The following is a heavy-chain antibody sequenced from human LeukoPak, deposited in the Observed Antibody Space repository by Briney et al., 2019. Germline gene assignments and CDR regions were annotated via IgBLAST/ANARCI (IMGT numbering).Heavy chain of an antibody. J-gene: IGHJ4*02. CDR2: IYHSGST. CDR3: ARGPSNWGFVLYFDY. V-gene: IGHV4-4*02. CDR1: GGSISSSNW. Sequence: PSGTLSLTCAVSGGSISSSNWWSWVRQPPGKGLEWIGEIYHSGSTNYNTSLKSRVTISVDTSKNQFSLKLSSVTAADTAVYYCARGPSNWGFVLYFDYWGQGTLVTVSS. D-gene: IGHD7-27*01.